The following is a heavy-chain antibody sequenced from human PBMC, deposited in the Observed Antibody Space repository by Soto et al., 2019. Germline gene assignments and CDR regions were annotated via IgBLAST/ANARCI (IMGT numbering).Heavy chain of an antibody. CDR3: ARDSISGPADFDY. J-gene: IGHJ4*02. CDR1: GFTFTNYG. D-gene: IGHD1-20*01. CDR2: IWSDGNNR. Sequence: QVQLVESGGGVVQPGRSLRLSCAASGFTFTNYGFHWVRQAPGKGLEWVAAIWSDGNNRYNGGAVEGRFTLSKDNSKNMVYLQMNDLRVEDTALYCCARDSISGPADFDYWGQGTLVTVSS. V-gene: IGHV3-33*01.